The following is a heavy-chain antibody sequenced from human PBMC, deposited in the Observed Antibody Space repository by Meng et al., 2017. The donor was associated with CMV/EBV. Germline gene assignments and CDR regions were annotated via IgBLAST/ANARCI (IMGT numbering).Heavy chain of an antibody. CDR1: GYSLTSYW. J-gene: IGHJ6*02. Sequence: QVSCKGSGYSLTSYWIGWVRQMPGKGLEWMGIIYPGDSDTRYSPSFQGQVTISADKSISTAYLQWSSLRASDTAMYYCARNSPSTAADVWGQGTTVTVSS. CDR3: ARNSPSTAADV. V-gene: IGHV5-51*01. CDR2: IYPGDSDT.